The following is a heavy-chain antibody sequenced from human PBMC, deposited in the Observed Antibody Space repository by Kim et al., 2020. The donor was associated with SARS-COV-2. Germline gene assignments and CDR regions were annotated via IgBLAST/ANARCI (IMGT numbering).Heavy chain of an antibody. CDR3: AKGDCSSTSCHLLLYYYYGMDV. Sequence: GGSLRLSCAASGFTFDDYAMHWVRQAPGKGLEWVSLISGDGGSTYYADSVKGRFTISRDNSKNSLYLQMNSLRTEDTALYYCAKGDCSSTSCHLLLYYYYGMDVWGQGTTVTVSS. J-gene: IGHJ6*02. D-gene: IGHD2-2*01. V-gene: IGHV3-43*02. CDR2: ISGDGGST. CDR1: GFTFDDYA.